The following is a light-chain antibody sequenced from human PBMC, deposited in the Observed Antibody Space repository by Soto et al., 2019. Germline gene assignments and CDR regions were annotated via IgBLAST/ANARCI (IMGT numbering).Light chain of an antibody. CDR1: QFVSRR. V-gene: IGKV3-15*01. J-gene: IGKJ1*01. Sequence: EIVVTQSPATLSASPGERVTLSCRASQFVSRRSAWYQQRLGQVPRLLIYDTSTRAPGISARFSGSGSGTEFTLTISSLQSEDFAVYYCQEYIHWPPGMFGPGTTVDIK. CDR3: QEYIHWPPGM. CDR2: DTS.